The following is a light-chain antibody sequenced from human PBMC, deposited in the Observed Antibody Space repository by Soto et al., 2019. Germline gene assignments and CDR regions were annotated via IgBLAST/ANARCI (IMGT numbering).Light chain of an antibody. J-gene: IGLJ1*01. CDR3: SSYTSSGAYA. CDR2: DVS. CDR1: SSDVGGYNY. Sequence: QSVLTQPASVSGSPGQSITISCTGTSSDVGGYNYVSWYQQHPGKAPKLMIYDVSNRPSGVSNRFSGSKSGNTASLTISGLQAEDEADYYCSSYTSSGAYAFGAGTKVTAL. V-gene: IGLV2-14*01.